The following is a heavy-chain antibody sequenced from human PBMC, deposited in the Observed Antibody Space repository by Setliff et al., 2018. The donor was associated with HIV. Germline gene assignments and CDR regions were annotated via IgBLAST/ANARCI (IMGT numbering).Heavy chain of an antibody. CDR3: ATSFCTSGVCYNDDAFDV. CDR2: IHDSGST. J-gene: IGHJ3*01. CDR1: GDSIRSNY. Sequence: PSETLSLTCAISGDSIRSNYWNWVRQPPGKGLEWMGYIHDSGSTKYNPSLKSRVTLSVGLSKNQVSLTLSSVSAADTAVYYCATSFCTSGVCYNDDAFDVWGRGTMVTVSS. V-gene: IGHV4-59*01. D-gene: IGHD2-8*01.